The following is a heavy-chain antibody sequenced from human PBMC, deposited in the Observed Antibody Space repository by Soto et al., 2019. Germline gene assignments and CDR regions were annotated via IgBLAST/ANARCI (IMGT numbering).Heavy chain of an antibody. J-gene: IGHJ5*02. Sequence: QVQLQQWGAGLSKPSETLSLTCAVYGGSFSGYYWSWIRQTPGKGLEWIAEIDHSGIANYSPTLKSRLTISVDTSKNHFSLKVTSVTAAVTAVYYCARRDLWTPDSWFDPWGQGTLVTVSS. CDR1: GGSFSGYY. CDR3: ARRDLWTPDSWFDP. D-gene: IGHD3-3*01. CDR2: IDHSGIA. V-gene: IGHV4-34*01.